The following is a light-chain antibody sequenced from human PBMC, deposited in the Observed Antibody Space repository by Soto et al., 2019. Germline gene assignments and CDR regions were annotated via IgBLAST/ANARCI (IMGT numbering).Light chain of an antibody. Sequence: DIQMTQSPSSLSASIGDRVTITCQASHDISNHLNWYQQKPGKAPMLLIYGASTLETGVPSRFSGSGSGTDFTFAISSLQPEDVATYYCQQYDTPPPITFGQGTRLEIK. CDR3: QQYDTPPPIT. CDR2: GAS. V-gene: IGKV1-33*01. CDR1: HDISNH. J-gene: IGKJ5*01.